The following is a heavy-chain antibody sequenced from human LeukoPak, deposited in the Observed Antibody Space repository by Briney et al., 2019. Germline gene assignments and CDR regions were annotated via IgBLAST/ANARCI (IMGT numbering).Heavy chain of an antibody. J-gene: IGHJ6*03. CDR2: IYYSGST. CDR3: ARDLRYCSSTSCHSDYYYYYYMDV. CDR1: GGSISSGDYY. D-gene: IGHD2-2*01. V-gene: IGHV4-30-4*08. Sequence: SETLSLTCTVSGGSISSGDYYWSWIRQPPGKGLEWIGYIYYSGSTYYNPSLKSRFTISVDTSKNQFSLKLSSVTAADTAVYYCARDLRYCSSTSCHSDYYYYYYMDVWGKGTTVTVSS.